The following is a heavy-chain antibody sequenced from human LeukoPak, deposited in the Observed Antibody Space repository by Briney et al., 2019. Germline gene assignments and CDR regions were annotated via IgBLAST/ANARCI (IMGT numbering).Heavy chain of an antibody. CDR1: GFTFSDYS. CDR3: AKGPRSYSSSPTYAFDI. J-gene: IGHJ3*02. Sequence: GGSLRLSCAASGFTFSDYSMNWVRQAPGKGLEWVSSISDDSNYIYYADSVKGRFTISRDNSKNTLYLQMNSLRAEDTAVYYCAKGPRSYSSSPTYAFDIWGQGTMVTVSS. D-gene: IGHD6-6*01. CDR2: ISDDSNYI. V-gene: IGHV3-21*01.